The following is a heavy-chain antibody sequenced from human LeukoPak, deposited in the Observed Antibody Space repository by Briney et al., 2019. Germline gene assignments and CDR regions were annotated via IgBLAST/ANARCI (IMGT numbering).Heavy chain of an antibody. CDR2: ISGSGGST. Sequence: GGSLRLSCAASGFTFSSYGMSWVRQAPGKGLEWVSAISGSGGSTYYADSVKGRFTISRDNSKNTLYLQMNSLRAEDTAVYYCAKDVSRQSWSLFDYWGQGTLVTVSS. J-gene: IGHJ4*02. D-gene: IGHD6-13*01. CDR3: AKDVSRQSWSLFDY. CDR1: GFTFSSYG. V-gene: IGHV3-23*01.